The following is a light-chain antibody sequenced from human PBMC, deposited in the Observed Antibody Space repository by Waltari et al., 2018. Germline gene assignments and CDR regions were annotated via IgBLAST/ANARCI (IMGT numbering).Light chain of an antibody. CDR2: ATS. CDR3: QHTFETPYS. J-gene: IGKJ2*01. V-gene: IGKV1-39*01. Sequence: DIQMTQSPSSLSASIGDRVTITCRESENIGSYLNWYQQRTGEAPKLLIYATSTLPTEVPSRFSGSGSRTDFTLTISSLQPEDFATYYCQHTFETPYSFGQGTKLESK. CDR1: ENIGSY.